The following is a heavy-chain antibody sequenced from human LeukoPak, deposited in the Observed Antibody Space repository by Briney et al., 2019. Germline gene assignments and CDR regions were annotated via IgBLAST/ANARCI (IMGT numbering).Heavy chain of an antibody. V-gene: IGHV3-15*01. J-gene: IGHJ6*03. CDR3: TTDIAVTGYYQYYMDI. D-gene: IGHD4-17*01. Sequence: PGGSLRLSCAASGFTFSNAWMSWVRQAPGKGLEWVGRIKSKTDGGTTDYAAPVKGRFTISRDDSKNTLYLQMNSLKTEDTAVYSCTTDIAVTGYYQYYMDIWGKGTTVTVSS. CDR1: GFTFSNAW. CDR2: IKSKTDGGTT.